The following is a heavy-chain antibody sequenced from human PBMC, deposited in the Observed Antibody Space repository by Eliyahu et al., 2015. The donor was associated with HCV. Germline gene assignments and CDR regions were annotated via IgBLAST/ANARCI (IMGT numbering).Heavy chain of an antibody. CDR2: IRRFHGNT. CDR3: AREVSGLAFFGLIVPPYYYMDV. D-gene: IGHD2-8*01. J-gene: IGHJ6*03. CDR1: GYTFSSYG. Sequence: QVQLVQSGAEVKKPGASVKVSCKASGYTFSSYGITWVRQAPGQGLEWMGWIRRFHGNTKYAQKLQGRVTMTTDTSTSTAYMELRSLRSDDTAVYYCAREVSGLAFFGLIVPPYYYMDVWGKGTTVTVSS. V-gene: IGHV1-18*01.